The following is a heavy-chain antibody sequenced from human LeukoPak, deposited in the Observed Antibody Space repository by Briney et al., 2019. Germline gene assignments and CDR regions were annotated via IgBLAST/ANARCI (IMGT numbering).Heavy chain of an antibody. CDR3: ARGADYYDSSGYYRGNWFDP. Sequence: GEPLKISCKGSGYSFTSYWIGWVRQMPGIGLEWMRIIYPGDSDTRYSPSFQGQVTISADKSISTAYLQWSSLKASDTAMYYCARGADYYDSSGYYRGNWFDPWGQGTLVTVSS. D-gene: IGHD3-22*01. J-gene: IGHJ5*02. CDR1: GYSFTSYW. V-gene: IGHV5-51*01. CDR2: IYPGDSDT.